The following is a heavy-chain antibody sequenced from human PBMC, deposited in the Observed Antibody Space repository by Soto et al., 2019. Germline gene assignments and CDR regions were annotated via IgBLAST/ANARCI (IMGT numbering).Heavy chain of an antibody. Sequence: QVQLQESGPGLVKPSGTLSLTCAVSGGSISSTNWWSWVRQPPGKGLEWIGEIYHSGSTNNNPSRTNGATIPVDRSTHQFALKLSSVTAADPAVYYCARGLSTLSPLDYWGQGTLVTVSS. CDR3: ARGLSTLSPLDY. CDR2: IYHSGST. CDR1: GGSISSTNW. V-gene: IGHV4-4*02. D-gene: IGHD3-16*02. J-gene: IGHJ4*02.